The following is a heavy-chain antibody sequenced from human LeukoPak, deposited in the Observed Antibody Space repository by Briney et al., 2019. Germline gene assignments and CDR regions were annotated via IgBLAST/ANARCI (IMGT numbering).Heavy chain of an antibody. CDR3: ARERGIRDAFDF. CDR1: GYTFTIYT. Sequence: ASVKVSFKASGYTFTIYTIHWVRQAPGQSLEWMGWISVGRGDSKCSQEFQGRVTLTRDTSATTAYLEVSSLRPEDMAVYYCARERGIRDAFDFWGQGTMVTVSS. J-gene: IGHJ3*01. D-gene: IGHD1-14*01. V-gene: IGHV1-3*03. CDR2: ISVGRGDS.